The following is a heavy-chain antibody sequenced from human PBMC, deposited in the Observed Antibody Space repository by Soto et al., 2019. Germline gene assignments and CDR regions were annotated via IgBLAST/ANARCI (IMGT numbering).Heavy chain of an antibody. V-gene: IGHV1-3*01. CDR1: GYTFTSYA. D-gene: IGHD6-19*01. J-gene: IGHJ4*02. CDR3: ASPIAVAGTWFDY. CDR2: INAGNGNT. Sequence: QVQLVQSGAEVKKPGASVKVSCKASGYTFTSYAMHWVRQAPGQRLEWMGWINAGNGNTKYSQKYQGRVTITRDTSASTAYMELISLRSEDTAVYYCASPIAVAGTWFDYWGQGTLVTVSS.